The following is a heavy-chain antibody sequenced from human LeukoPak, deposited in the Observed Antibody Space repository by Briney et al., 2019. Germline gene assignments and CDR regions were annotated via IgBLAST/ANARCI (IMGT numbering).Heavy chain of an antibody. J-gene: IGHJ4*02. D-gene: IGHD6-19*01. CDR2: IWNDGSNK. V-gene: IGHV3-33*01. CDR1: GFTFSSHC. Sequence: PGRSLRLSCAASGFTFSSHCMHWVRQAPGKGLEWVAVIWNDGSNKYYADSVKGRFTISRDNSKNTLYLQMNSLRAEDTAVYYCARDGTGSNSGWYLHWGQETLVTVSS. CDR3: ARDGTGSNSGWYLH.